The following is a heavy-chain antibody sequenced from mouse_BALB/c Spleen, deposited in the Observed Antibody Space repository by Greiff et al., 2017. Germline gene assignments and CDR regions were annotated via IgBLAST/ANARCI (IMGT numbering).Heavy chain of an antibody. CDR1: GFTFSSYG. J-gene: IGHJ4*01. CDR3: ARGRLGRGAMDY. CDR2: INSNGGST. V-gene: IGHV5-6-3*01. Sequence: EVQVVESGGGLVQPGGSLKLSCAASGFTFSSYGMSWVRQTPDKRLELVATINSNGGSTYYPDSVKGRFTISTDNAKNTLYLQLSSLKSEDTAMYYYARGRLGRGAMDYWGQGTSVTVSS. D-gene: IGHD4-1*01.